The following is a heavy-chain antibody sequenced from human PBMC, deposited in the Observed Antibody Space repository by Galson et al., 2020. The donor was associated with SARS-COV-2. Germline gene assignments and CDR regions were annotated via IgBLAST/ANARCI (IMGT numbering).Heavy chain of an antibody. D-gene: IGHD2-21*01. Sequence: SETLSLTCTVSGGSISSGGYYWSWIRQHPGKGLEWIGYIYYSGSTYYNPSLKSPVTISVDTSKNPFSLKLSSVTAADTAVYYCARDRGGVSGLLWAWYFDLWGRGTLVTVSS. CDR3: ARDRGGVSGLLWAWYFDL. V-gene: IGHV4-31*01. J-gene: IGHJ2*01. CDR2: IYYSGST. CDR1: GGSISSGGYY.